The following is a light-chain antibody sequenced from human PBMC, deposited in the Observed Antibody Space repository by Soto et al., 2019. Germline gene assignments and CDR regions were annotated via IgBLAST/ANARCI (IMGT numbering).Light chain of an antibody. Sequence: EIVLTQSPGTLALSPGERATLSCRASQSVNNNYSTWYQQKRGQAPRLLIHGASSRATGIPDRFSGSGSGTDFTLTISRLEPEDFAAYYCQQYGSSPFTFGPGTRVGIK. CDR1: QSVNNNY. V-gene: IGKV3-20*01. CDR2: GAS. CDR3: QQYGSSPFT. J-gene: IGKJ3*01.